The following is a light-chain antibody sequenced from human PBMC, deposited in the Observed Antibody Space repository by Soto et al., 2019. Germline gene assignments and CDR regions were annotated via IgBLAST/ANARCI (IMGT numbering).Light chain of an antibody. CDR1: SSDVGAYNY. Sequence: QSALTQPASVSGSPGQSITISCTGTSSDVGAYNYVSWYQQHPGKAPKLMIYAVSNRPSGVSYRFSGSKSGNTASLTISGLQAEDEADYYCSSYTTSSTVVFGGGTKLTV. V-gene: IGLV2-14*03. J-gene: IGLJ2*01. CDR2: AVS. CDR3: SSYTTSSTVV.